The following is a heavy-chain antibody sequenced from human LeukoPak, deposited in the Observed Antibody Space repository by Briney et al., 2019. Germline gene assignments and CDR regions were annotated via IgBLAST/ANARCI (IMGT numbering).Heavy chain of an antibody. CDR2: IIPIFGTA. Sequence: SVKVSCKASGGTFSSYAISWVRQAPGQGLEWMGGIIPIFGTANYAQKFQGRVTITADKSTSTAYMELSSLRSEDTAVYYCARGSSSSGYFDYWGQGTLVTVSS. CDR1: GGTFSSYA. CDR3: ARGSSSSGYFDY. D-gene: IGHD6-13*01. V-gene: IGHV1-69*06. J-gene: IGHJ4*02.